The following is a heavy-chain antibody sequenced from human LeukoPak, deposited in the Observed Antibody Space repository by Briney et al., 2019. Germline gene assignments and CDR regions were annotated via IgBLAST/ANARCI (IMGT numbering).Heavy chain of an antibody. CDR3: AKDVLDDSSGYYYSAFDY. CDR2: ISGSGGST. V-gene: IGHV3-23*01. D-gene: IGHD3-22*01. Sequence: PGGSLRLSCAASGFTFSSYAMSWVRQAPGKGLEWVSAISGSGGSTYYADSVKGRFTISRDNSKNTLYLQMNSLRAEDTAVYYCAKDVLDDSSGYYYSAFDYWGQGTLVTVSS. CDR1: GFTFSSYA. J-gene: IGHJ4*02.